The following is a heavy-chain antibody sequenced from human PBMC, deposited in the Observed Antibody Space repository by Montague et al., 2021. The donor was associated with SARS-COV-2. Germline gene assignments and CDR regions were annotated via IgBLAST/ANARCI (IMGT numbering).Heavy chain of an antibody. CDR1: GXTMSSNLYS. V-gene: IGHV4-39*07. J-gene: IGHJ4*02. Sequence: SETLSLTCSVSGXTMSSNLYSWGWVRQPPGKGLEWIGHMASSGTIYYNPSVVRRVIISLDTSTNQFSLEVSSMTAAGTAVYYCASGLVVPAAMGLLLRHWGQGSLVTVSS. CDR3: ASGLVVPAAMGLLLRH. D-gene: IGHD2-2*01. CDR2: MASSGTI.